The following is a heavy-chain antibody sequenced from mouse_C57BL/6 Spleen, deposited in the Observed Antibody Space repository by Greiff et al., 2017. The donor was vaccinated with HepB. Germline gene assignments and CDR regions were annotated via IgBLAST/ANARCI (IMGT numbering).Heavy chain of an antibody. CDR1: GYTFTSYG. D-gene: IGHD2-4*01. V-gene: IGHV1-81*01. CDR3: APIYYDYAYYVDY. J-gene: IGHJ2*01. Sequence: VQLQESGAELARPGASVKLSCKASGYTFTSYGISWVKQRTGQGLEWIGEIYPRSGNTYYNEKFKGKATLTADKSSSTAYMELRSLTSEDSAVYVRAPIYYDYAYYVDYGGQGTTLTVSS. CDR2: IYPRSGNT.